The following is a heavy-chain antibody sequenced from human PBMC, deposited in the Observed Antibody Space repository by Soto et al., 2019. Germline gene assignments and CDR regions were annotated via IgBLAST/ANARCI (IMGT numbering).Heavy chain of an antibody. V-gene: IGHV1-46*03. J-gene: IGHJ5*02. Sequence: ASVKVSCKAFGYSFISHYMHWVRQAPGQGLEWMGTIHPAGINTAYAQKFQGRVTMTTDTSTSTVYMELTSLTSEDTAVYYCARDTSWKDLVWWFDHW. CDR1: GYSFISHY. D-gene: IGHD1-1*01. CDR3: ARDTSWKDLVWWFDH. CDR2: IHPAGINT.